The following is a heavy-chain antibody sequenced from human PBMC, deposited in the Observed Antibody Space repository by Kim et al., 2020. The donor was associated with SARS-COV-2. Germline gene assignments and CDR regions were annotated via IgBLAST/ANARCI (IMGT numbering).Heavy chain of an antibody. V-gene: IGHV3-33*01. J-gene: IGHJ4*02. D-gene: IGHD3-3*01. CDR2: IWPDGSNK. CDR3: ARHNTDHDWDY. CDR1: GFTFNNYG. Sequence: GGSLRLSCAASGFTFNNYGMHWVRQAPGKGLEWVAVIWPDGSNKYYADSVKGRFTISRDNSKNTMYLQMSSLRAEDTALYYCARHNTDHDWDYWGQGTLVTVSS.